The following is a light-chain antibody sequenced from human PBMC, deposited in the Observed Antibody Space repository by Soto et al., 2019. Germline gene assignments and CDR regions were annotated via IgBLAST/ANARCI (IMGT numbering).Light chain of an antibody. CDR1: QAIGGW. J-gene: IGKJ2*01. CDR2: AAS. Sequence: DIQMTQSPSSVSASVGDRVTINCRASQAIGGWLAWYQQKPRKVPKLLIYAASSVQSGVPPRFSGRECRTDFTLTVSSRQPEEFATYDCQQTNSFPYTFGQRTKLEIK. V-gene: IGKV1D-12*01. CDR3: QQTNSFPYT.